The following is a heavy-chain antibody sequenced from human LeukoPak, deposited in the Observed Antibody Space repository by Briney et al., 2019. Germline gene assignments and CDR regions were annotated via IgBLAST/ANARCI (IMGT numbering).Heavy chain of an antibody. J-gene: IGHJ4*02. V-gene: IGHV1-8*03. CDR1: GYTFTSYD. Sequence: ASVKVSCKASGYTFTSYDINWVRQATGQGLEWMGWMNPNSGNTGYAQKFQGRVTITRNTSISTAYMELSSLRSEDTAVYYCARGHHDTYSSAIDYWGQGTLVTVSS. CDR3: ARGHHDTYSSAIDY. CDR2: MNPNSGNT. D-gene: IGHD6-25*01.